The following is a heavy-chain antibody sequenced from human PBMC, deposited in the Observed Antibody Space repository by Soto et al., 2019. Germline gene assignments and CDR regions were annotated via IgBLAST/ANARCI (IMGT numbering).Heavy chain of an antibody. D-gene: IGHD3-16*01. Sequence: SETLSLTCTVSGGSTSSDNYWSWIRQPPGKGLEWIGHIYYSGNTDYNPSLKSRPAISIDTSKNQFSLKLSSVTAADTAVYFCAREGGESSDGLYYFDSWGQGSLVTVSS. CDR1: GGSTSSDNY. V-gene: IGHV4-30-4*01. CDR2: IYYSGNT. CDR3: AREGGESSDGLYYFDS. J-gene: IGHJ4*02.